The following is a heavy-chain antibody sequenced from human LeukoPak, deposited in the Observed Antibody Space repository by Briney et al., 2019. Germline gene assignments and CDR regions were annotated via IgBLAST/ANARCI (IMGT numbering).Heavy chain of an antibody. D-gene: IGHD1-14*01. V-gene: IGHV3-43*02. Sequence: SGGSLRLSCAASGFTLNDYPMHWVRHAPGKGLEWVSLISGDGSVTYYADSVKGRFNFSRDNSKNSLYLQMNSLRLEDTALYYCATGSQPGTTFDYWGQGTLVTASS. CDR3: ATGSQPGTTFDY. J-gene: IGHJ4*02. CDR2: ISGDGSVT. CDR1: GFTLNDYP.